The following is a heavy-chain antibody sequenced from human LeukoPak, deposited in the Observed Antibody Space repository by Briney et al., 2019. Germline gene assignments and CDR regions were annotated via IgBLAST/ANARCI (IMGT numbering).Heavy chain of an antibody. Sequence: PGGSLRLSCAASGFTFDDYAMHWARQAPGKGLEWVSLISGDGGSTYYADSVRGRFTISRDNSKNSLYLQMNSLRTEDTALYYCAKPSSSWDPELDYWGQGTLVTVSS. D-gene: IGHD6-13*01. V-gene: IGHV3-43*02. J-gene: IGHJ4*02. CDR3: AKPSSSWDPELDY. CDR2: ISGDGGST. CDR1: GFTFDDYA.